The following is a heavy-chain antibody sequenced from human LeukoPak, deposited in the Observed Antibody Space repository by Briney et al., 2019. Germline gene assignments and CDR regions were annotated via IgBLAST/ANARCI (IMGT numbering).Heavy chain of an antibody. Sequence: SVKISCKASAGTFSSYAISWVRQAPGQGLEWMGGIIPIFGTANYAQKFQGRVTITADESTSTAYMELSSLRSEDTAVYYCARDRGGDYGAEYYFDYWGQGTLVTVSS. J-gene: IGHJ4*02. CDR2: IIPIFGTA. V-gene: IGHV1-69*13. CDR3: ARDRGGDYGAEYYFDY. CDR1: AGTFSSYA. D-gene: IGHD4-17*01.